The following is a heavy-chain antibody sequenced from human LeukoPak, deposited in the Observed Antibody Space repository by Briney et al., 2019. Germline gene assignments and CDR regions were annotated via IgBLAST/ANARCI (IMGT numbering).Heavy chain of an antibody. D-gene: IGHD3-3*01. CDR2: IIPIFGTA. J-gene: IGHJ6*03. CDR1: GGTFSSYA. Sequence: VASVTVSCKASGGTFSSYAISWVRQAPGQGLEWMGGIIPIFGTANYAQKFQGRVTITTDESTSTAYMELSSLRSEDTAVYYCARDRWSGYNRSYYYYYMDVWGKGTTVTVSS. CDR3: ARDRWSGYNRSYYYYYMDV. V-gene: IGHV1-69*05.